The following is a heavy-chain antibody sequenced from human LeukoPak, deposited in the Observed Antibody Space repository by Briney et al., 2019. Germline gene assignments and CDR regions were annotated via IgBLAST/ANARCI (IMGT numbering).Heavy chain of an antibody. V-gene: IGHV3-30*02. CDR2: IRYDGSNK. CDR3: AKLLPRVATIYDAFDI. D-gene: IGHD5-12*01. CDR1: GFTFSSYG. Sequence: GGSLRLSCAASGFTFSSYGMHWVRQAPGKGLEWVAFIRYDGSNKYYADSVEGRFTISRDNSKNTLYLQMNSLRAEDTAVYYCAKLLPRVATIYDAFDIWGQGTMVTVSS. J-gene: IGHJ3*02.